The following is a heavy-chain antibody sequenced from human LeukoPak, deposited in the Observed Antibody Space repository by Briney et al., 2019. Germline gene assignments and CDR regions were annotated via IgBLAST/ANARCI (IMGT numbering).Heavy chain of an antibody. V-gene: IGHV3-23*01. CDR2: INDSGDYT. D-gene: IGHD2-2*01. Sequence: PGGSLRLSCATSGFTFSTCAMSWVRQAPGKGLEWVSTINDSGDYTYYANSVKGRFTISRDNSKNTLYLQMNSLRAEDTAVYYCAKGLRYCSSTSCGRAFDYWGQGTLVTVSS. J-gene: IGHJ4*02. CDR1: GFTFSTCA. CDR3: AKGLRYCSSTSCGRAFDY.